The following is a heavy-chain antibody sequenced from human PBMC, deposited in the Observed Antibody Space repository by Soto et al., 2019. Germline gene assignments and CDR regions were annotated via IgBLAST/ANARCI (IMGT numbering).Heavy chain of an antibody. CDR1: GIILSDCA. J-gene: IGHJ6*03. Sequence: EVQLVESGGGLVQPGGSLRLSCATSGIILSDCAMNWVRQAPGKGLEWVSYISSSSSVIDYADSVKGRFTVSRDNARNSLYLQMNSLRAEDTAVYYCARDLSVCSNWYYYMDVWGKGTTVTVSS. CDR2: ISSSSSVI. D-gene: IGHD7-27*01. CDR3: ARDLSVCSNWYYYMDV. V-gene: IGHV3-48*01.